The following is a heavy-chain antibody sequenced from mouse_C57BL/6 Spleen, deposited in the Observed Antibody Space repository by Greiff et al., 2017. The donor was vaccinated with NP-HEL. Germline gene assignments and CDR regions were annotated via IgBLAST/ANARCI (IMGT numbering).Heavy chain of an antibody. CDR3: ARHRGLPSWFAY. CDR2: ISSGGSYT. CDR1: GFTFSSYG. V-gene: IGHV5-6*02. Sequence: EVKLVESGGDLVKPGGSLKLSCAASGFTFSSYGMSWVRQTPDKRLEWVATISSGGSYTYYPDSVKGRFTISRDNAKNTLYLQMSSLKSEDTAMYYCARHRGLPSWFAYWGQGTLVTVSA. J-gene: IGHJ3*01. D-gene: IGHD5-5*01.